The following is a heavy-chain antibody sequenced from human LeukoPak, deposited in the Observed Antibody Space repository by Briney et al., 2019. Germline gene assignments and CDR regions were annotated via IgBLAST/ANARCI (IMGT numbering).Heavy chain of an antibody. V-gene: IGHV3-7*01. CDR1: GFTFSSYD. CDR2: IKQDGSAK. J-gene: IGHJ4*02. CDR3: VRFGIRGVIDEFDY. D-gene: IGHD3-10*01. Sequence: GGSLRLSCAASGFTFSSYDMHWVRQAPGKGLEWVANIKQDGSAKFYADSLKGRLTISRDNAKNSLYLQMNSLRTEDTAVYYCVRFGIRGVIDEFDYWGQGTLVTVSS.